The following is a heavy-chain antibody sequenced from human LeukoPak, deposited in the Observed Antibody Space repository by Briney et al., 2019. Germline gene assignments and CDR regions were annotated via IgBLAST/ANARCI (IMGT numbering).Heavy chain of an antibody. Sequence: GASVKVSCKVSGYTLTELSMHWVGQAPGKGLEWMGGFDPEDGETIYAQKFQGRVTMTEDTSTDTAYMELSSLRSEDTAVYYCATDLGGYYYDSSGYSAFGYWGQGTLVTVSS. V-gene: IGHV1-24*01. CDR2: FDPEDGET. J-gene: IGHJ4*02. CDR3: ATDLGGYYYDSSGYSAFGY. CDR1: GYTLTELS. D-gene: IGHD3-22*01.